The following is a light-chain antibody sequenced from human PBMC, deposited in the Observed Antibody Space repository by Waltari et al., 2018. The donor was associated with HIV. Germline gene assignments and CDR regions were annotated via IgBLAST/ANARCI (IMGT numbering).Light chain of an antibody. CDR2: RND. V-gene: IGLV1-47*01. CDR1: SSNVGKNY. J-gene: IGLJ6*01. Sequence: QSGLRQPPSTSRPPGQRVVISCSGSSSNVGKNYVSWFQQLPGAAPRLLISRNDRRPACVPDRFPAAKSGTSASLVISGLRSDDEADYFCASWDDALSSWLFGGGTKLTVL. CDR3: ASWDDALSSWL.